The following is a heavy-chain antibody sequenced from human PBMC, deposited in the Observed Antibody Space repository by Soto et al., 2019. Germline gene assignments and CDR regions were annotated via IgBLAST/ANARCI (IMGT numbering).Heavy chain of an antibody. D-gene: IGHD3-3*01. CDR3: AKAFGTIFDPLNWFDP. Sequence: GGSLRLSCAASGFTFSSYAMSWVRQAPGKGLEWVSAISGSGGSTYYADSVKGRFTISRDNSKNTLYLQMNSLRAEDTAVYYCAKAFGTIFDPLNWFDPWGQGTLVTVSS. CDR2: ISGSGGST. J-gene: IGHJ5*02. CDR1: GFTFSSYA. V-gene: IGHV3-23*01.